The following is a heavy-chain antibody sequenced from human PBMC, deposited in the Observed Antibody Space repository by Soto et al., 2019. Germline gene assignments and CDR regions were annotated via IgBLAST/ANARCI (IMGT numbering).Heavy chain of an antibody. CDR2: ISYDGSNK. CDR1: GFTFSSYG. Sequence: QVQLVESGGGVVQPGRSLRLSCAASGFTFSSYGMHWVRQAPGKGLEWVAFISYDGSNKYYADSVKGRFTISRDNSKNTLYLQMNSLTAEDTAVYYCAKGDCGGDCYSFDAFDIWGQGTMDTVSS. CDR3: AKGDCGGDCYSFDAFDI. J-gene: IGHJ3*02. V-gene: IGHV3-30*18. D-gene: IGHD2-21*02.